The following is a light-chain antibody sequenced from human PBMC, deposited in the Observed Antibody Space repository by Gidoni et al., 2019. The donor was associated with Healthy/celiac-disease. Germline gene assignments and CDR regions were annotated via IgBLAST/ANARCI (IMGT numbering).Light chain of an antibody. V-gene: IGKV1-33*01. CDR1: QDISNY. J-gene: IGKJ1*01. CDR2: DAS. CDR3: QQYDNLRWT. Sequence: DIQMTTSPSSLSASVGDRVTITCQASQDISNYLNWYQQKPGKAPKLLIYDASNLETGVPSRCSGSGSGTDFTFTISRLQPEDIATYYWQQYDNLRWTFGQGTKVEIK.